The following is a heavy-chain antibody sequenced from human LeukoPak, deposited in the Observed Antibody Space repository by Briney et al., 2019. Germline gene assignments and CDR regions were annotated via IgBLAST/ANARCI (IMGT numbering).Heavy chain of an antibody. V-gene: IGHV3-23*01. CDR2: ISGSGGST. J-gene: IGHJ6*03. CDR3: ARDAFDVGGLRFATPPPRGYYYMDV. Sequence: PGGPLRLSCAASGFTFSSYAMSWVRQAPGKGLEWVSAISGSGGSTYYADSVKGRFTISRDNSWNTLSLQMNSLSADDTAVYYCARDAFDVGGLRFATPPPRGYYYMDVWGKGTSVTISS. CDR1: GFTFSSYA. D-gene: IGHD2-2*01.